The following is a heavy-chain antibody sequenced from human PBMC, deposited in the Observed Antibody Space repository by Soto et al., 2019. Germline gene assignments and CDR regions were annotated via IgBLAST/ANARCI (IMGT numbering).Heavy chain of an antibody. V-gene: IGHV3-23*01. J-gene: IGHJ3*02. CDR3: AKGDIVLMVYADIDAFDI. D-gene: IGHD2-8*01. CDR2: ISGSGGST. Sequence: GSLRLSCAASGFTFSSYAMSWVRQAPGKGLEWVSAISGSGGSTYYADSVKGRFTISRDNSKNTLYLQMNSLRAEDTAVYYCAKGDIVLMVYADIDAFDIWGQGTMVTVSS. CDR1: GFTFSSYA.